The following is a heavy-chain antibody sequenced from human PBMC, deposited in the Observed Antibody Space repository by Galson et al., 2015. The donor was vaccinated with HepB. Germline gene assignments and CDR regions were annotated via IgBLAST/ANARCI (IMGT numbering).Heavy chain of an antibody. V-gene: IGHV1-69-2*01. CDR3: ATTSVDIVATGDYYYYYMDV. D-gene: IGHD5-12*01. Sequence: VKVSCKASGYTFTGYYMHWVQQAPGKGLEWMGLVDPEDGETIYAEKFQGRVTITADTSTDTAYMELSSLRSEDTAVYYCATTSVDIVATGDYYYYYMDVWGKGTTVTVSS. CDR2: VDPEDGET. J-gene: IGHJ6*03. CDR1: GYTFTGYY.